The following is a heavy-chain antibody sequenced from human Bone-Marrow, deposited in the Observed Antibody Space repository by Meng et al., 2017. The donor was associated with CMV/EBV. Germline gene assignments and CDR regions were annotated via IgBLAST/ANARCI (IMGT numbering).Heavy chain of an antibody. V-gene: IGHV4-59*01. CDR1: GGSISSYY. Sequence: SETLSLTCTVSGGSISSYYWSWIRQPPGKGLEWIGYIYYSGSTNYNPSLKSRVTISVDTSKNQFSLKLSSVTAADTGVYYCARDFWSGAGYYYYGMDVWGQGTTVTVSS. CDR2: IYYSGST. D-gene: IGHD3-3*01. J-gene: IGHJ6*02. CDR3: ARDFWSGAGYYYYGMDV.